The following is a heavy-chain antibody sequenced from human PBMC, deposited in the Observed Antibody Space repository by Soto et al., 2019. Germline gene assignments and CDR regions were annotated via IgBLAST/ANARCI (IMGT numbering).Heavy chain of an antibody. CDR1: GGSISRGGYS. CDR3: ARVPDV. CDR2: IYHSGST. V-gene: IGHV4-30-2*01. Sequence: PSETLSLTCAVSGGSISRGGYSWRWSRQPPGKGLEWIGYIYHSGSTYYNPSLKSRVTISVDRSKNQFSLKLSSVTAADTAVYYCARVPDVWGQGTTVTVSS. J-gene: IGHJ6*02.